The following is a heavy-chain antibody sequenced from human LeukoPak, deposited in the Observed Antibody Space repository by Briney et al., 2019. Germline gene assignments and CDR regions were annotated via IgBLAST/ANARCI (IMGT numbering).Heavy chain of an antibody. CDR2: IYYSGST. D-gene: IGHD2-15*01. Sequence: SETLSLTCAVYGGSFSGYYWSWTRQPPGKGLEWIGSIYYSGSTYYNPSLKTRVTISVDTSKNQFSLKLSSVTAADTAVYYCARRGGVSGLQWFDPWGQGTLVTVSS. V-gene: IGHV4-34*01. CDR1: GGSFSGYY. J-gene: IGHJ5*02. CDR3: ARRGGVSGLQWFDP.